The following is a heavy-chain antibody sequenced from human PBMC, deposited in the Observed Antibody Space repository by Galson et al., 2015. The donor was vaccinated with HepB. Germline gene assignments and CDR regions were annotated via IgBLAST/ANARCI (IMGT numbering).Heavy chain of an antibody. CDR1: GYTYTTYG. Sequence: SVKVSCKASGYTYTTYGISWVRQAPGQGLQWMGWISTYSGNTNYTQKVQGRVTLTTDTSTNTVYMELRSLRSDDTAVYYCARVRNYNDSRGTRLYYFDQWGQGTLVTVSS. J-gene: IGHJ4*02. CDR3: ARVRNYNDSRGTRLYYFDQ. D-gene: IGHD1-1*01. V-gene: IGHV1-18*04. CDR2: ISTYSGNT.